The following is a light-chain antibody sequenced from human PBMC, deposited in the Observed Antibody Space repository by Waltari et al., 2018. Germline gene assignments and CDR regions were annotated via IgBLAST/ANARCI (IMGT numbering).Light chain of an antibody. V-gene: IGKV1-39*01. CDR2: AAS. J-gene: IGKJ4*01. CDR1: QSISSY. Sequence: DIQMTQSPSSLSASVGDRVTIPCRASQSISSYLNWYQQKPGKAPNLLIYAASSLQSGVPSRFSGSGAGTDFTLTISSLQAEDFATYYCQQVNSFPATFGGGTTVEIK. CDR3: QQVNSFPAT.